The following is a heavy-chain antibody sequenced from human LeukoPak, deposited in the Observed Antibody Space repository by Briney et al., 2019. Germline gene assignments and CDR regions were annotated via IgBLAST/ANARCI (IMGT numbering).Heavy chain of an antibody. V-gene: IGHV3-7*03. Sequence: PGGSLRLSCAVSGFTFSGFWMSWSRQAPGKGLEWVASINSDGSEGYYADVVKGRFTISRDNAKNSLYLQIHSLRAEDTAVYYCARSSYSSSSSVWGQGTMVTVSS. D-gene: IGHD6-6*01. CDR3: ARSSYSSSSSV. J-gene: IGHJ3*01. CDR1: GFTFSGFW. CDR2: INSDGSEG.